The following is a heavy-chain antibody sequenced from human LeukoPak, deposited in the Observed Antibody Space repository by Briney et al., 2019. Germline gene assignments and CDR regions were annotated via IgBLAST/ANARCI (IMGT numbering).Heavy chain of an antibody. Sequence: GGSLRLSCAASGFTFSSYWMSWVRQAPGKGLEWVANIKQDGSEKYYVDSVKGRFTISRDNAKSSLYLQMNSLRAEDTAVYYCARVLSSSWYDHYYYYYMDVWGKGTTVTVSS. CDR1: GFTFSSYW. CDR2: IKQDGSEK. D-gene: IGHD6-13*01. J-gene: IGHJ6*03. V-gene: IGHV3-7*01. CDR3: ARVLSSSWYDHYYYYYMDV.